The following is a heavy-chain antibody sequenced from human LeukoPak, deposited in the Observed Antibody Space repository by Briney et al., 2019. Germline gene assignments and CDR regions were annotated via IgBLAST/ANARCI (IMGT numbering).Heavy chain of an antibody. J-gene: IGHJ4*02. V-gene: IGHV3-7*01. CDR3: ARGEQHDFYGY. CDR1: GFTFSSYW. Sequence: GGSLRLSCVASGFTFSSYWMSWVRQAPGKGLEWVANIKQDGSEKYYVDSVKGRFTISRDNAKNSLYLQMNSLRAEDTAVYYCARGEQHDFYGYWGQGTLVTVSS. D-gene: IGHD2/OR15-2a*01. CDR2: IKQDGSEK.